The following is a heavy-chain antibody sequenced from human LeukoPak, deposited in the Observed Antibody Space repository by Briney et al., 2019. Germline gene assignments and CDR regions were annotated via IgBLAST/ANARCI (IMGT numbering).Heavy chain of an antibody. V-gene: IGHV3-30*03. Sequence: GGSLRLSCAASGFTFSSYGMHWVRQAPGKGLEWVAVISYDGSNKYYADSVKGRFTITRDNSKNTLYLQLNSLSAEDTAVYYRARVLRGYSYGIDYWGQGTVVTVSS. CDR2: ISYDGSNK. CDR3: ARVLRGYSYGIDY. D-gene: IGHD5-18*01. J-gene: IGHJ4*02. CDR1: GFTFSSYG.